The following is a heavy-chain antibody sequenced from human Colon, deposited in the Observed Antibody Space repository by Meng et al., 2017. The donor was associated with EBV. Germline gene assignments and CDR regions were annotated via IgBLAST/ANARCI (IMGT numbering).Heavy chain of an antibody. CDR2: ISPNGI. V-gene: IGHV3-30*03. Sequence: QVQLVESGGGVVQPGTSMRVSCVVSGFSVSKYGMHWVRQAPGKGLEWVALISPNGIWYANSVKGRFSVSRDNSKNTVYLQMKSLRGEDTALYYCARDGIGWYPGDYWDQGTLVTVAS. CDR1: GFSVSKYG. J-gene: IGHJ4*02. D-gene: IGHD6-19*01. CDR3: ARDGIGWYPGDY.